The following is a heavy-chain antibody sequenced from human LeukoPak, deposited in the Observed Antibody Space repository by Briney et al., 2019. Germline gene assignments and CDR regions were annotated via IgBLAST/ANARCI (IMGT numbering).Heavy chain of an antibody. CDR3: AREAYYYGSGIGEY. CDR1: GFTFSSYS. CDR2: ISSSSSYI. V-gene: IGHV3-21*01. D-gene: IGHD3-10*01. Sequence: GGSLRLSCAASGFTFSSYSMNWVRQAPGKGLEWVSSISSSSSYIYYADSVKGRFTISRDNAKNSLYLQMSSLRAEDTAVYYCAREAYYYGSGIGEYWGQGTLVTVSS. J-gene: IGHJ4*02.